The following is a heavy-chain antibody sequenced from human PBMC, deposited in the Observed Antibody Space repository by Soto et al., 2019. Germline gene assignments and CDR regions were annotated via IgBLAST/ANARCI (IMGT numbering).Heavy chain of an antibody. Sequence: GESLKIACKGSGYSFTSYWIGWVRQMPGKGLEWMGIIYPGDSDTRYSPSFQGQVTISADKSISTAYLQWSSLKASDTAMYYCARHVGYDIVTGSGDNWFDPWGQGTLVIVSS. CDR3: ARHVGYDIVTGSGDNWFDP. J-gene: IGHJ5*02. D-gene: IGHD3-9*01. CDR2: IYPGDSDT. V-gene: IGHV5-51*01. CDR1: GYSFTSYW.